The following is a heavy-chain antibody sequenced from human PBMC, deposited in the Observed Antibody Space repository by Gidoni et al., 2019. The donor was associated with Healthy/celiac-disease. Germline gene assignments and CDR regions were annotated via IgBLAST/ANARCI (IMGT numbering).Heavy chain of an antibody. CDR1: GGSISSSSYY. J-gene: IGHJ4*02. Sequence: QLQLQESGPGLVKPSETLSLTCTVSGGSISSSSYYWGWIRQPPGKGLEWIGSIYYSGSTYYNPSLKSRVTISVDTSKNQFSLKLSSVTAADTAVYYCASNFGWSGYFNYWGQGTLVTVSS. CDR3: ASNFGWSGYFNY. CDR2: IYYSGST. D-gene: IGHD3-3*01. V-gene: IGHV4-39*01.